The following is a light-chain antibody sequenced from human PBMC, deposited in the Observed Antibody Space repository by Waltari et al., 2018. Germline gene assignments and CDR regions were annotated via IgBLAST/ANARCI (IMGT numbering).Light chain of an antibody. CDR3: CSYAGSSTHVL. CDR1: SRDVGGYNY. J-gene: IGLJ2*01. V-gene: IGLV2-23*02. CDR2: DVS. Sequence: QSALTQPASVSGSPGQSTTISCTGTSRDVGGYNYVPWYQQYPDKAPKLMIYDVSKRPSGVSNRVSGSKSGNTASLTISGLQAEDEADYYCCSYAGSSTHVLFGGGTKLTVL.